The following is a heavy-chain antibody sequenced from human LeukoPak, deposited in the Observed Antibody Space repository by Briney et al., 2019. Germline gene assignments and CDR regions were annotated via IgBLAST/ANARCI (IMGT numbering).Heavy chain of an antibody. V-gene: IGHV3-20*04. CDR1: GFTFDDYG. Sequence: GGSLRLSCAASGFTFDDYGMSWVRQAPGKGLEWVSYISGRGSTTYNADSVKGRFTISRDNAKNSLYLQMNSLRAEDTALYYCAGGNYGGYGAFDIWGQGTMVTVSS. CDR3: AGGNYGGYGAFDI. CDR2: ISGRGSTT. D-gene: IGHD4-23*01. J-gene: IGHJ3*02.